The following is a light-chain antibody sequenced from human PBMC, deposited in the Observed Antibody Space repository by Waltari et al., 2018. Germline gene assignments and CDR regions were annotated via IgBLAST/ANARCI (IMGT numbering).Light chain of an antibody. V-gene: IGLV3-21*04. Sequence: SYVLTQPPSVSVAPGKTARVTCGGNNNVSISLPWYQQKQGQAPVLVIYYNSDRPSGIPERFSGSNSGNTATLTISRVEAGDEADYYCQVWDSSSDRVVFGGGTKLTVL. CDR3: QVWDSSSDRVV. CDR1: NNVSIS. J-gene: IGLJ2*01. CDR2: YNS.